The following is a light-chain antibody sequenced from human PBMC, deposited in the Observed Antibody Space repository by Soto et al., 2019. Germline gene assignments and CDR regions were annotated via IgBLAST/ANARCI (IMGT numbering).Light chain of an antibody. V-gene: IGLV2-8*01. CDR2: EVT. Sequence: QSVLTQPPSASGSPGQSVTISCTGTSSDVGNYNYVSWYQQHPGKAPKLMIYEVTKRPSGDPDRFSGSKSGNTASLTVSGLQAEDEADYYCSSYAGNNNLVFGGGTKLTVL. CDR3: SSYAGNNNLV. J-gene: IGLJ2*01. CDR1: SSDVGNYNY.